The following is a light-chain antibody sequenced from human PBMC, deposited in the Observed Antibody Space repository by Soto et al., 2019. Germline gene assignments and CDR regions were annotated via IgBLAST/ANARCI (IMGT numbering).Light chain of an antibody. V-gene: IGKV3-11*01. CDR1: QNVGTF. Sequence: VLTQSPATLSLSPGERATLSCRASQNVGTFLAWYQLKPGQAPRLVIFDASNRAAGIPDRFSGSGSGTDFTLTISGLEPEDSLLYFCLQRNNLPPCTFGQGTKFDIK. CDR2: DAS. CDR3: LQRNNLPPCT. J-gene: IGKJ1*01.